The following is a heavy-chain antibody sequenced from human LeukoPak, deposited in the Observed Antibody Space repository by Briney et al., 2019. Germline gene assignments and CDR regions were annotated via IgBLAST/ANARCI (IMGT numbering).Heavy chain of an antibody. Sequence: GGSLRLSCAASGFTFSSYWMSWVRQAPGKGLEWVSGISWNSGSIGYADSVKGRFTISRDNAKNSLYLQMNSLRAEDTALYYCAKVRSSGWRTDAFDIWGQGTMVTVSS. J-gene: IGHJ3*02. CDR2: ISWNSGSI. V-gene: IGHV3-9*01. CDR1: GFTFSSYW. CDR3: AKVRSSGWRTDAFDI. D-gene: IGHD6-19*01.